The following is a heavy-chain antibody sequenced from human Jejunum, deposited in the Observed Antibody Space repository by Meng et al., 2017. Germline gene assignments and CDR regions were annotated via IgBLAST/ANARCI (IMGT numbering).Heavy chain of an antibody. J-gene: IGHJ4*02. CDR3: ARGGYGNYYFEY. V-gene: IGHV5-51*01. Sequence: GESLKISCKGSGYSFTTYWICWVRQMPGKGLEWMGIIYPDDSDISYSTSFKGQVTISADKSTSAAYLQWSSLKASDTAMYYCARGGYGNYYFEYWGQGTLVTVSS. D-gene: IGHD5-18*01. CDR1: GYSFTTYW. CDR2: IYPDDSDI.